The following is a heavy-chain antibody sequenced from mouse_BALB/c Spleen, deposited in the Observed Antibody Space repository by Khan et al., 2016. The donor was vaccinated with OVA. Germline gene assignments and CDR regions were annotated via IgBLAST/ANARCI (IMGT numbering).Heavy chain of an antibody. V-gene: IGHV9-3-1*01. CDR1: GYTFTNYG. CDR2: INTYTGEP. Sequence: QIQLVQSGPELKKPGETVKISCKASGYTFTNYGVNWVKQAPGKGLKWMGWINTYTGEPTYADDFKGRFAFSLENSANTAYLQINNLKNDDTAKYFCARLGPYGYFDVWGAGTTVTVSS. J-gene: IGHJ1*01. CDR3: ARLGPYGYFDV.